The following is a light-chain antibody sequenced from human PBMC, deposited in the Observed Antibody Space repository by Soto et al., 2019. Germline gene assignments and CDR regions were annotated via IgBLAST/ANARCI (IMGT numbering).Light chain of an antibody. V-gene: IGKV1-5*01. CDR3: QQYNSYSCT. CDR1: QSISSW. J-gene: IGKJ1*01. Sequence: DIQMTQSPSTLSASVGDRVTITCRASQSISSWLAWYQQKPGKAPKLLIYDASSLESGVPSRFSGSGSGTELTITLSSLQPDDFSTYYCQQYNSYSCTCGQGTEVEIK. CDR2: DAS.